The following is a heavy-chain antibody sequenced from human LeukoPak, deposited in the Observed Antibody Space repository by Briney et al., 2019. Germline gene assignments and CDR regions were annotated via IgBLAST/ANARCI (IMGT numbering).Heavy chain of an antibody. J-gene: IGHJ5*02. CDR1: GFTVSSNY. CDR3: ARAVAGSWFDP. CDR2: IYSGGST. Sequence: GGSLRLSCAASGFTVSSNYMSWVRQAPGKGLEWVSVIYSGGSTYYADSVKGRFTISRDNSKNTLYLQMNSLRAEDTAVYYCARAVAGSWFDPWGQGTLVTVSS. V-gene: IGHV3-53*01.